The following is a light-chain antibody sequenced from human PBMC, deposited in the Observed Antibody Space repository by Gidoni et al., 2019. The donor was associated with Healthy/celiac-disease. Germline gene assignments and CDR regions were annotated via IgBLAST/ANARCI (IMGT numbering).Light chain of an antibody. Sequence: DIQMTQSPYSLSASVGDRVTITCRASQSISSYLNWYQQKPGKAPKLLIYTASSLQSGVPSRFSGGGSGTDFTLTISSLQPEDFATYYCQQSYSNPRTFXQXTKLEIK. CDR3: QQSYSNPRT. CDR2: TAS. J-gene: IGKJ2*01. CDR1: QSISSY. V-gene: IGKV1-39*01.